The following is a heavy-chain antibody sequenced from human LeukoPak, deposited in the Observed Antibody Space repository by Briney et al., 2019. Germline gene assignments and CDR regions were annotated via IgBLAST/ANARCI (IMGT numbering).Heavy chain of an antibody. CDR2: IYHVGNT. V-gene: IGHV4-38-2*01. Sequence: PGGSLRLSCAASGFTFSSYAMSWVRQAPGKGLEWIGSIYHVGNTFYNPSLKSRVTISLDTSKNYFSLKLASVTAADTAVYYCARSPRWFFDLWGRGTLITVSP. J-gene: IGHJ2*01. CDR3: ARSPRWFFDL. CDR1: GFTFSSYA.